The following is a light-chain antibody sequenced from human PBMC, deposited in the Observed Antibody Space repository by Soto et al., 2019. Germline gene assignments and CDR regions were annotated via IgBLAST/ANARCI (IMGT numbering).Light chain of an antibody. CDR3: QHYKMYSPWT. Sequence: IQLTQSPSSLSASVGDRVTITCRASQGISNYLAWHQQRPGKAPKLLIYEVSTLQSGVPSRFSGSGSGTDFTLTISSLQPDDFATYYCQHYKMYSPWTFGQGTK. CDR2: EVS. V-gene: IGKV1-9*01. CDR1: QGISNY. J-gene: IGKJ1*01.